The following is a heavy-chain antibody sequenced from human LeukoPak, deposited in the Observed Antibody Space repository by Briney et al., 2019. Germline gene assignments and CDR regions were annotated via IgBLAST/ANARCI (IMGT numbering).Heavy chain of an antibody. CDR1: GFTFTDYW. V-gene: IGHV3-7*03. Sequence: GGSLRLSCTASGFTFTDYWIYWIRQAPGKGLERVATIKQDGSESYYGDSVKGRFTISRDNAKNSLYLQMNSLRAEDTAMYYCVKDSGRYRFENWGQGILVIVSS. CDR3: VKDSGRYRFEN. CDR2: IKQDGSES. J-gene: IGHJ4*02. D-gene: IGHD6-25*01.